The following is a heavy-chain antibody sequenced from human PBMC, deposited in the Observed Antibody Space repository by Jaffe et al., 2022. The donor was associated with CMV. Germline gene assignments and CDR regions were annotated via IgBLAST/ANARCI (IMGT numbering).Heavy chain of an antibody. CDR1: GFTFSSYG. V-gene: IGHV3-30*18. J-gene: IGHJ2*01. CDR2: ISYDGSNK. Sequence: QVQLVESGGGVVQPGRSLRLSCAASGFTFSSYGMHWVRQAPGKGLEWVAVISYDGSNKYYADSVKGRFTISRDNSKNTLYLQMNSLRAEDTAVYYCAKVAVAGGAKGPYWYFDLWGRGTLVTVSS. D-gene: IGHD6-19*01. CDR3: AKVAVAGGAKGPYWYFDL.